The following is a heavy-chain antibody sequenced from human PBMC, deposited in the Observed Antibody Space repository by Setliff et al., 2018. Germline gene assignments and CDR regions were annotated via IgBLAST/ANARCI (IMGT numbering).Heavy chain of an antibody. CDR3: ARGRNIAARLFDS. V-gene: IGHV4-34*01. CDR2: INHRGST. CDR1: GGTFSDYY. Sequence: ETLSLTCAAYGGTFSDYYWTWIRQPPGKGLEWIGEINHRGSTNYNPSLKSRATISIDTSKDQFSLKVTSVTAADTAVYYCARGRNIAARLFDSWGQGTLVTVSS. J-gene: IGHJ4*02. D-gene: IGHD6-6*01.